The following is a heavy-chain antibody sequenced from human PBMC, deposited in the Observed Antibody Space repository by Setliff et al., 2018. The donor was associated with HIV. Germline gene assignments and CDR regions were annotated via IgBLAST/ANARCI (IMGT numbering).Heavy chain of an antibody. J-gene: IGHJ5*02. D-gene: IGHD2-15*01. Sequence: LSCAAAGFTFRDYHMHWGRQVPGKGPEWVASISWNSGSVAYADSVKGRFAISRDNSKNSLYLQMNSLRPEDMALYYCAKGLGSYLAATRDALWFDPWGQGTLVTVSS. CDR1: GFTFRDYH. CDR2: ISWNSGSV. V-gene: IGHV3-9*03. CDR3: AKGLGSYLAATRDALWFDP.